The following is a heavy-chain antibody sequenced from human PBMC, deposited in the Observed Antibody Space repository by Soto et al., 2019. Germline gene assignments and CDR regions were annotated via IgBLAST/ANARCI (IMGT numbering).Heavy chain of an antibody. Sequence: SETLSLTCSVSGGDISGNYWSWIRQPPGKGLEWIGYIYGSGSTKYSPSLKSRVTISADTSKNQISLKLTSVTAADTADYFCERTRNYYYGMDLWGQGTTVTVSS. J-gene: IGHJ6*02. CDR3: ERTRNYYYGMDL. V-gene: IGHV4-59*01. CDR1: GGDISGNY. CDR2: IYGSGST.